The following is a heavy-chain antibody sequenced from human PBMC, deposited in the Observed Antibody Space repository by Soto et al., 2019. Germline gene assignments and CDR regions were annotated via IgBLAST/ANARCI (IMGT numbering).Heavy chain of an antibody. CDR1: GDSVSSNSAA. CDR3: ARVESPGTTPDYGMDV. CDR2: TYYRSKWYN. Sequence: SQTLSLTCAISGDSVSSNSAAWNWIRQSSSRGLEWLGRTYYRSKWYNDYAVSVKSRITINPDTSKNQFSLQLNSVTPEDTAVYYCARVESPGTTPDYGMDVWGQGTTVTVSS. D-gene: IGHD1-7*01. J-gene: IGHJ6*02. V-gene: IGHV6-1*01.